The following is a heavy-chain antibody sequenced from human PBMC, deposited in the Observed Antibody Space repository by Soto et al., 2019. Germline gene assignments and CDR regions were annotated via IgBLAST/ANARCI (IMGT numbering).Heavy chain of an antibody. CDR1: GDSVSSDITS. D-gene: IGHD3-10*01. CDR2: TYYRSKWFH. CDR3: ARGNALDV. V-gene: IGHV6-1*01. Sequence: QGQLQQSGPGLVMPSQTLSLTCAISGDSVSSDITSWNWIRQSPSRGLEWLGRTYYRSKWFHDYAASVKSRITINPDTSKNQFSLELNSMTPEDTAVYYCARGNALDVWGQGTVVTVSS. J-gene: IGHJ3*01.